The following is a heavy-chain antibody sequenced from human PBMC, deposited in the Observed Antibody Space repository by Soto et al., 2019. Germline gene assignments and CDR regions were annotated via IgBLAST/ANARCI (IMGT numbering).Heavy chain of an antibody. D-gene: IGHD1-26*01. Sequence: QVQLVESGGGVGQPGTSLRLSSAASGFTFSSHAMHWVRQAPGRGLEWVALVSFDGNAKVYTDSVKGRFFISRDNSKNTISLQMGRLRVEDTAVYYCVAEVGVRTFENRGQGTLITVSS. CDR1: GFTFSSHA. CDR3: VAEVGVRTFEN. CDR2: VSFDGNAK. V-gene: IGHV3-30-3*01. J-gene: IGHJ4*02.